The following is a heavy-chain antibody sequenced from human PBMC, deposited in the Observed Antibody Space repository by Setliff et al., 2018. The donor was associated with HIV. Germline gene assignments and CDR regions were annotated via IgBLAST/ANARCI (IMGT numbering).Heavy chain of an antibody. CDR1: GFTFGSYA. D-gene: IGHD6-13*01. J-gene: IGHJ4*02. CDR2: IRGSGGST. V-gene: IGHV3-23*01. Sequence: GGSLRLSCAPSGFTFGSYAMSWVRQAPGKGLEWVSAIRGSGGSTYYADSVKGRFTISRDNSKNTLYLQMNSLRAEDTAVYYCAKNKGYSSSWYGYWGQGTLVTVSS. CDR3: AKNKGYSSSWYGY.